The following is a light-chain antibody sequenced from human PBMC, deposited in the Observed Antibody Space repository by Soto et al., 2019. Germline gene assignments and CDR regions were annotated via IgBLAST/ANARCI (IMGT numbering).Light chain of an antibody. Sequence: QSVLTQPPSVSGAPGQRVTISCTGSSSNIGAGFDVHWYQQLPGSAPKLLIYANSYRPSGVPDRISGSKSGTSASLVITGLQAEDEADYHCQSYDSSLGGSKVFGTGTKLTVL. CDR3: QSYDSSLGGSKV. CDR1: SSNIGAGFD. J-gene: IGLJ1*01. CDR2: ANS. V-gene: IGLV1-40*01.